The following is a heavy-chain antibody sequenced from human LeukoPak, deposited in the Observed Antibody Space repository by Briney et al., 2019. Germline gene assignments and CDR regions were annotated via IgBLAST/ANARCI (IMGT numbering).Heavy chain of an antibody. D-gene: IGHD3-22*01. J-gene: IGHJ3*02. CDR2: ISASGGTT. Sequence: GGSLRLSCAASGFTFSSYAMTWVRQAPGKGLEWVSTISASGGTTYYADSVKGRFTISRDNSKNTLYLQMNSLRAEDTAEYYCAKAAKYYYDSSGYYSHRHDAFDIWGQGTMVTVSS. V-gene: IGHV3-23*01. CDR3: AKAAKYYYDSSGYYSHRHDAFDI. CDR1: GFTFSSYA.